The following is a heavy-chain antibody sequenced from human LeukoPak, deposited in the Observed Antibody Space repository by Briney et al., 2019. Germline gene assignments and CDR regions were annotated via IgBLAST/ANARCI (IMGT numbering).Heavy chain of an antibody. CDR1: GGSISSYY. CDR2: IYYSGST. Sequence: SETLSLTCTVSGGSISSYYWSRIRQPPGKGLEWIGYIYYSGSTNYNPSLKSRVTISVDTSKNQFSLKLSSVTAADTAVYYCARMGTYYDFWSGYGGSFDIWGQGTMVTVSS. CDR3: ARMGTYYDFWSGYGGSFDI. J-gene: IGHJ3*02. D-gene: IGHD3-3*01. V-gene: IGHV4-59*01.